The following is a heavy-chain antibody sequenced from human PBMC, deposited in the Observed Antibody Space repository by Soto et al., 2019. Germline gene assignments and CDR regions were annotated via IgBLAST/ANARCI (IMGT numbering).Heavy chain of an antibody. CDR1: GGSISSSSYY. V-gene: IGHV4-39*07. CDR3: ARDLGQWLAPYYFDY. J-gene: IGHJ4*01. Sequence: SSETLSLTCTVSGGSISSSSYYWGWIRQPPGKGLEWIGSISSSGSTYYKPSLKSRVAMSVDTSKNQFSIKLTSVTAEDTAVYFCARDLGQWLAPYYFDYWGHGTLVTVSS. D-gene: IGHD6-19*01. CDR2: ISSSGST.